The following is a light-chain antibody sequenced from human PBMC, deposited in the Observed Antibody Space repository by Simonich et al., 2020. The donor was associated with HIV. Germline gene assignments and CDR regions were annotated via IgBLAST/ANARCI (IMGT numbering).Light chain of an antibody. Sequence: DIQMTQSPSSLSASVGDRVTITCRARQGISNALAWYQQKPGKAPKLLIYDASNLETGVPSRFSGSGSGTDFTFTISSLQPEDIATYDCQQYDNLPPTFGGGTKVEIK. CDR2: DAS. CDR1: QGISNA. V-gene: IGKV1-33*01. J-gene: IGKJ4*01. CDR3: QQYDNLPPT.